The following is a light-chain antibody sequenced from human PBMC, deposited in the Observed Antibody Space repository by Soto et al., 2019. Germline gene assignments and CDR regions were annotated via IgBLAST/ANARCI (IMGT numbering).Light chain of an antibody. CDR1: QSISSW. Sequence: DIQMTQSPSTLSASVGDRFTITCRASQSISSWLAWYQQKPGKAPKLLIYKASSLESGVPSRFSGSGSGTEFTLTISSLQPDDFATYYCQHYNSYPLTFGQGTQLEIK. J-gene: IGKJ5*01. CDR3: QHYNSYPLT. CDR2: KAS. V-gene: IGKV1-5*03.